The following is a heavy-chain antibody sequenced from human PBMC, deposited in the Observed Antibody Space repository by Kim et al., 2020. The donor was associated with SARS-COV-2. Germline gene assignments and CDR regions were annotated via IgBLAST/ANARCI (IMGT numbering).Heavy chain of an antibody. CDR1: GGSISSSSYY. D-gene: IGHD3-9*01. J-gene: IGHJ6*02. CDR3: ARRNVLRYFDWLLGPSGMDV. Sequence: SETLSLTCTVSGGSISSSSYYWGWIRQPPGKGLEWIGSIYYSGSTYYNPSLKSRVTISVDTSKNQFSLKLSYVTAADTAVYYCARRNVLRYFDWLLGPSGMDVWGQGTTVTVSS. V-gene: IGHV4-39*01. CDR2: IYYSGST.